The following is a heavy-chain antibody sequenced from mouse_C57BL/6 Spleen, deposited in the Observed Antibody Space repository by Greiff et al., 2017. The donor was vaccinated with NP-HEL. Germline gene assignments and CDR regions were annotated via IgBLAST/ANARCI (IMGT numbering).Heavy chain of an antibody. CDR1: GYTFTSYG. Sequence: VMLVESGAELARPGASVKLSCKASGYTFTSYGISWVKQRTGQGLEWIGEIYPRSGNTYYNEKFKGKATLTADKSSSTAYMELRSLTSEDSAVYFCARSGDGYPYYYAMDYWGQGTSVTVSS. D-gene: IGHD2-3*01. V-gene: IGHV1-81*01. J-gene: IGHJ4*01. CDR3: ARSGDGYPYYYAMDY. CDR2: IYPRSGNT.